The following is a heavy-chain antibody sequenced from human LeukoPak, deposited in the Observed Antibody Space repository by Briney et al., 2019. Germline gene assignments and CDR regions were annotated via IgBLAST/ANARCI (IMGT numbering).Heavy chain of an antibody. CDR3: ARDTGYDCFDY. CDR2: MNQDGSEK. V-gene: IGHV3-7*01. D-gene: IGHD5-12*01. CDR1: GFTFSGSW. J-gene: IGHJ4*02. Sequence: PGGSLRLPCAASGFTFSGSWMAWVRQAPGKGLEWVANMNQDGSEKNYVDSVKGGFTISRDNAKNSLYLQMNSLRAEDTAVYYCARDTGYDCFDYWGQGTLVTVSS.